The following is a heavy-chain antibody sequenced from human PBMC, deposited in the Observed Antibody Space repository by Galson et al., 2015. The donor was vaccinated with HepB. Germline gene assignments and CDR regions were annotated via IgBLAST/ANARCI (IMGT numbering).Heavy chain of an antibody. CDR2: IRNKAYGGTT. CDR3: TRVKEYQLPSPFDY. Sequence: SLRLSCAASGFTFGDYAMSWVRQAPGKGLEWVGFIRNKAYGGTTEYAASVKGRFTISRDDSKSIAYLQMNSLKTEDTAVYYCTRVKEYQLPSPFDYWGQGTLVTVSS. D-gene: IGHD2-2*01. V-gene: IGHV3-49*04. CDR1: GFTFGDYA. J-gene: IGHJ4*02.